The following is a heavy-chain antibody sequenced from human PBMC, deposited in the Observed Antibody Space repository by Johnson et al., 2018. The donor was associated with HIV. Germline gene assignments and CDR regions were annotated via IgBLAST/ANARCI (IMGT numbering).Heavy chain of an antibody. Sequence: EVQVVESGGGLVQPGRSLRLSCAASGFTFDDYAMHWVRQAPGKGLEWVSGISWNSGSIGYVDSVKGRFTISRDNAKNSLYLQMNSLRAGDTALYYCAKSEWELALGAFDIWGQGTMVTVSS. V-gene: IGHV3-9*01. J-gene: IGHJ3*02. D-gene: IGHD1-26*01. CDR2: ISWNSGSI. CDR3: AKSEWELALGAFDI. CDR1: GFTFDDYA.